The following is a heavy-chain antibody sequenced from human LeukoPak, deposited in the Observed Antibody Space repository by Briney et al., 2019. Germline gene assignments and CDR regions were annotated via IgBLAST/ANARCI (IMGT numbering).Heavy chain of an antibody. J-gene: IGHJ5*02. V-gene: IGHV4-61*02. CDR3: ARAPPYNTFWFDP. Sequence: SETLSLTCTLSGGSISSGNYFWSWLRQPAGKGLEWIGRIYTTGSTEYNPSLKSRVTISVDTSRNQFSLNLYSVTAADTAVYYCARAPPYNTFWFDPWGRGTLVTVSS. D-gene: IGHD5-24*01. CDR2: IYTTGST. CDR1: GGSISSGNYF.